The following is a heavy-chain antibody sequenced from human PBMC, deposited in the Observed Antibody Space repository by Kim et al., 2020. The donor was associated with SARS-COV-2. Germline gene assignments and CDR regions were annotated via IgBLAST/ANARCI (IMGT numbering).Heavy chain of an antibody. J-gene: IGHJ4*02. CDR2: ST. Sequence: STYYADSVKGRFTISRDNSKNTVHLQMNSLGAEETAVYYCAKRADGVTEYWGQGTLVTVSP. D-gene: IGHD4-4*01. V-gene: IGHV3-23*01. CDR3: AKRADGVTEY.